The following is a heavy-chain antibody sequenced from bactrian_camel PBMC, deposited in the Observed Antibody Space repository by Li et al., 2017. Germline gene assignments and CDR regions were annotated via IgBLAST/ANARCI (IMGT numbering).Heavy chain of an antibody. CDR3: ASDCDATVAAKWASWKYYY. Sequence: DVQLVESGGGSVQAGGSLRLSCLGSGLTFSRYCMGWFREPPGKEREGVAARYVPGQMSYYADSVKGRFTISQDNAKNMWSLQMDNLKPEDTAMYYCASDCDATVAAKWASWKYYYWGQGTQVTVS. V-gene: IGHV3S40*01. CDR2: RYVPGQMS. D-gene: IGHD1*01. J-gene: IGHJ4*01. CDR1: GLTFSRYC.